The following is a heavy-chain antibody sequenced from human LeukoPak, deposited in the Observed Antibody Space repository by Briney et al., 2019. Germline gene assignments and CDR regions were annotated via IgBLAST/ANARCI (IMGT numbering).Heavy chain of an antibody. V-gene: IGHV3-21*01. CDR2: ISSSSSYI. CDR1: EFTFSSYS. J-gene: IGHJ3*02. Sequence: GGSLRLSCAASEFTFSSYSMNWVRQAPGKGLEWVSSISSSSSYIYYADSVKGRFTISRDNAKNSLYLQMNSLRAEDTAVYYCARDQGAIRPKDAFDIWGQGTMVTVSS. CDR3: ARDQGAIRPKDAFDI. D-gene: IGHD1-26*01.